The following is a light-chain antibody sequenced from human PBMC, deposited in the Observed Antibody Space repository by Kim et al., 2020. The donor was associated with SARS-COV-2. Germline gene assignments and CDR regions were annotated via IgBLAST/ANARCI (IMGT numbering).Light chain of an antibody. CDR3: NSRDNNDNVL. J-gene: IGLJ2*01. CDR1: SLRSYY. CDR2: GNN. V-gene: IGLV3-19*01. Sequence: VALGQTVRITCQGDSLRSYYTTWFQQKPGQAPIVVVYGNNNRPSGIPARFSGSSSGNTASLTITGTQAGDEADYYCNSRDNNDNVLFGGGTRLTVL.